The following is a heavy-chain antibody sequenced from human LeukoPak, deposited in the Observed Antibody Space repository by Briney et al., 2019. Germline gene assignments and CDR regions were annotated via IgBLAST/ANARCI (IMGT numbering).Heavy chain of an antibody. Sequence: GGSLRLSCAASGFTFIDYHMTWIRQAPGKGLECISYISGSGSTIYYADSVKGRFTISRDNAKKSLYLQMNSLGAEDTAVYYCASLDVLTAYYKLDYWGQGTLVTVSS. CDR1: GFTFIDYH. V-gene: IGHV3-11*04. J-gene: IGHJ4*02. D-gene: IGHD3-9*01. CDR2: ISGSGSTI. CDR3: ASLDVLTAYYKLDY.